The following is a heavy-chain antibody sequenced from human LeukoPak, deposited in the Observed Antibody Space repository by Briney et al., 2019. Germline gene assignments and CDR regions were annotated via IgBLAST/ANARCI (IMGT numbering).Heavy chain of an antibody. D-gene: IGHD3-10*01. J-gene: IGHJ4*02. CDR3: ARTCVTMVRGVRGYYFDY. CDR2: ISGSGGST. CDR1: GFTFSSYE. Sequence: GGSLRLSCAASGFTFSSYEMNWVRQAPGKGLEWVSAISGSGGSTYYADSVKGRFTISRDNSKNTLYLQMNSLRAEDTAVYYCARTCVTMVRGVRGYYFDYWGQGTLVTVSS. V-gene: IGHV3-23*01.